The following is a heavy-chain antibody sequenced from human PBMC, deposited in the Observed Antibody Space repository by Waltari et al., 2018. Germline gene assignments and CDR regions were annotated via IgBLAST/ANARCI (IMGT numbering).Heavy chain of an antibody. J-gene: IGHJ4*02. CDR1: GATFSSLS. CDR3: ATDLAGYQTYYFDT. V-gene: IGHV1-69*01. CDR2: FVPFFGTS. Sequence: QVHLIQSGAEVKKPGSSLKVSCKASGATFSSLSLSWVRQAPGQGLQWMGGFVPFFGTSTYPQNFQGRVTTTAYESTSTSYLELSSLTSEDAAVYYRATDLAGYQTYYFDTWGQGTLVPVSS. D-gene: IGHD5-12*01.